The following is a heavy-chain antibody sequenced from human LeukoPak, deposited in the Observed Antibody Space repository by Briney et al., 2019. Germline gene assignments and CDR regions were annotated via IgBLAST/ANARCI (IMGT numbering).Heavy chain of an antibody. CDR3: SEGYFEPFDH. D-gene: IGHD2/OR15-2a*01. CDR2: LSYTGKT. J-gene: IGHJ4*02. Sequence: SETLSLTCVVSGASVSSSHWNWIRQLPGKGLGWIGCLSYTGKTDYNPSLTSRVTISLDTSKNQVSLKLRSVTAADTAVYYCSEGYFEPFDHWGQGTLVTVSP. V-gene: IGHV4-59*02. CDR1: GASVSSSH.